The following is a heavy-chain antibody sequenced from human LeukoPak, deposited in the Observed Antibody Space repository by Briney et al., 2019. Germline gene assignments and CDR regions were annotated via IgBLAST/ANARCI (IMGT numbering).Heavy chain of an antibody. CDR1: GGTFSSYA. J-gene: IGHJ4*02. Sequence: SVKVSCKASGGTFSSYAISWVRQAPGQGLEWMGGIIPIFGTANYAQKVQGRVTITADESTSTAYMEPSSLRSEGTAVYYCARVRGQLGELSYYFVYWGQGTLVTVSS. CDR2: IIPIFGTA. D-gene: IGHD3-10*01. CDR3: ARVRGQLGELSYYFVY. V-gene: IGHV1-69*01.